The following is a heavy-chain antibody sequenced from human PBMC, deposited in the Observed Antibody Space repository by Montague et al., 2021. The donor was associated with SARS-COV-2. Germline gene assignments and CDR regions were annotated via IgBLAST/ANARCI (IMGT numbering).Heavy chain of an antibody. CDR2: IYYSGST. V-gene: IGHV4-39*01. D-gene: IGHD4-23*01. CDR3: ARLRGDYGGTYDTFDI. CDR1: GGSISSRSYY. Sequence: SETLSLTCTVSGGSISSRSYYWGWIRQPPGKGLEWIGSIYYSGSTYYNPSLKSRVTISVDTSKNQFSLKVSSVTAADTAVYYCARLRGDYGGTYDTFDIWGQGTMVTVSS. J-gene: IGHJ3*02.